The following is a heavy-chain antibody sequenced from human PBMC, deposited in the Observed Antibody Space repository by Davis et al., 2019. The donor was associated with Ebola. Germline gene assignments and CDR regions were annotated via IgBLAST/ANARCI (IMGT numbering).Heavy chain of an antibody. CDR1: GFTFSSYN. D-gene: IGHD5-18*01. J-gene: IGHJ4*02. CDR2: ISSSGSYI. CDR3: ARSIQTDY. Sequence: GGSLRLSCAASGFTFSSYNLNWVRQAPGKGLEWVSSISSSGSYIYYADSVKGRFTISRDNAKNSLYLQMNSLRAEDTAVYYCARSIQTDYWGQGTLVTVSS. V-gene: IGHV3-21*01.